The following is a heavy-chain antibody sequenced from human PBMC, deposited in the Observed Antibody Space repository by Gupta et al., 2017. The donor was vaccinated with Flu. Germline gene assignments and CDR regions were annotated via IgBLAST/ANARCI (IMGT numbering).Heavy chain of an antibody. Sequence: DTRYSPSFRGQVAISVDESINTAYLQWSSLKASDTAMYFCAKHPGAGLAALAGYYFDYWGQGTLVTVSS. V-gene: IGHV5-51*01. CDR3: AKHPGAGLAALAGYYFDY. CDR2: DT. D-gene: IGHD6-13*01. J-gene: IGHJ4*02.